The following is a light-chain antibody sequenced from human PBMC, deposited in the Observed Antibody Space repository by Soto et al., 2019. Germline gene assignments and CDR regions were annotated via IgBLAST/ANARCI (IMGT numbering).Light chain of an antibody. CDR3: QQYNNWPPLT. Sequence: TQSPATLSLSPWERATLSCRASQSVSSNYLAWYQQKPGQAPRPLIYGASTRATGIPARFSGSGSGTEFTLTISSLQSEDFAVYSCQQYNNWPPLTFGGGTKVDIK. CDR1: QSVSSN. V-gene: IGKV3-15*01. CDR2: GAS. J-gene: IGKJ4*01.